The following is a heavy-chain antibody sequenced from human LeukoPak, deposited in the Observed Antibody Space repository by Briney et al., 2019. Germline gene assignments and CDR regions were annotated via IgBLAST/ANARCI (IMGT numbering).Heavy chain of an antibody. CDR3: AKPFEPSGDYLFDY. CDR1: GFTFRTYW. CDR2: IKQDGNEK. D-gene: IGHD4-17*01. J-gene: IGHJ4*02. V-gene: IGHV3-7*01. Sequence: GGSLRLTCAASGFTFRTYWMSWVRQAPGKGLEWVANIKQDGNEKYYVDSVKGRFTISRDNAKNSLDLQMNSLRAEDTAVYYCAKPFEPSGDYLFDYGGQGTLVTVSS.